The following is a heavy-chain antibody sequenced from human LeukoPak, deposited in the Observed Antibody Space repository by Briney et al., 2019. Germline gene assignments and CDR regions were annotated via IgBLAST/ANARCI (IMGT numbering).Heavy chain of an antibody. V-gene: IGHV3-7*01. J-gene: IGHJ4*02. CDR1: GFSFSSYW. D-gene: IGHD3-22*01. CDR2: IKQDGSEK. CDR3: ARLPGYYDSSGYFY. Sequence: GGSLRLSCAASGFSFSSYWMSWVRQAPGKGLEWVAYIKQDGSEKYYVDSVKGRFTISKDNAKTSLYLQMNSLRAEDTAVYYCARLPGYYDSSGYFYWGQGTLVTVSS.